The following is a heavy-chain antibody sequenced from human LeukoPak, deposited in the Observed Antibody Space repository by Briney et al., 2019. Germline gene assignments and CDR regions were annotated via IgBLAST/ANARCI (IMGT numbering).Heavy chain of an antibody. V-gene: IGHV4-61*02. CDR2: IYTSGST. CDR1: GGSISSGSYY. D-gene: IGHD3-10*01. Sequence: SETLSLTCTVSGGSISSGSYYGGWIRQPAGKGLEWIGRIYTSGSTNYNPSLKSRVTISVEKSKNQFSLKLSSVTAADTAVYYCARAIVGFGELYVDYWGQGTLVTVSS. J-gene: IGHJ4*02. CDR3: ARAIVGFGELYVDY.